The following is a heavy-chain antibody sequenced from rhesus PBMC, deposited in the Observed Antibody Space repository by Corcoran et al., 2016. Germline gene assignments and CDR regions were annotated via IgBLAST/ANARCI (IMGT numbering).Heavy chain of an antibody. CDR2: INGNSRST. Sequence: QVQLQESGPGLVKPSETLSLTCTVSGASISSNWWSWIRQPPGKGLEWIGEINGNSRSTTSNPSLKSRVTISKDASKNQFSLKLSSVTAADTAVYYCARDLAAAGKGRDVWGPGVLVTVSS. CDR3: ARDLAAAGKGRDV. V-gene: IGHV4-80*01. CDR1: GASISSNW. J-gene: IGHJ5-1*01. D-gene: IGHD6-31*01.